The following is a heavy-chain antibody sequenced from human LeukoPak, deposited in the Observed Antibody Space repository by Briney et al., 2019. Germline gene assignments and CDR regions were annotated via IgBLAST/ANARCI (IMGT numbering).Heavy chain of an antibody. CDR1: GYTLTSYN. CDR2: ISTYNGNT. CDR3: AGDVLGFGELSKKDAFDI. Sequence: ASVKVSCKASGYTLTSYNIIWVRQAPGQGLEWLAWISTYNGNTNYAQKLQGRVTMTTDTSTSTAYMELRSLRSDDTAVYYCAGDVLGFGELSKKDAFDIWGQGTMVTVSS. D-gene: IGHD3-10*01. V-gene: IGHV1-18*01. J-gene: IGHJ3*02.